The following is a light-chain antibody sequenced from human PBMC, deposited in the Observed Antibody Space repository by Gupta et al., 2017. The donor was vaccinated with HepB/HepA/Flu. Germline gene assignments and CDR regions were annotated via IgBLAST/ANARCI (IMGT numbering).Light chain of an antibody. CDR3: QQYYSTPPIT. Sequence: DIVLTQPPDSLALYLGETATITCKASQSVLYSSNNKNYLAWYQQKPGQPPKLLIYWASTRESGVPDRCSGSGSGTDFTLTISSLQAEDVAVYYCQQYYSTPPITFGQGTRLEIK. V-gene: IGKV4-1*01. J-gene: IGKJ5*01. CDR2: WAS. CDR1: QSVLYSSNNKNY.